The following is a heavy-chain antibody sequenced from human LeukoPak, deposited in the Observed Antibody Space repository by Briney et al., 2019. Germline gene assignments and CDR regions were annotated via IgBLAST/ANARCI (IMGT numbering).Heavy chain of an antibody. CDR1: GFTFRSYA. J-gene: IGHJ4*02. D-gene: IGHD3-3*01. CDR3: VKDRERFGVVIGTPVAGIFDD. V-gene: IGHV3-64D*09. Sequence: GGSLRLSCSASGFTFRSYAMHWVRPAPGRGLEYVSSISSNGGTIHYADSVQGRFTVSRDNSKNTVHLQMSSLRADDTGVYYCVKDRERFGVVIGTPVAGIFDDWGQGTLVSVSS. CDR2: ISSNGGTI.